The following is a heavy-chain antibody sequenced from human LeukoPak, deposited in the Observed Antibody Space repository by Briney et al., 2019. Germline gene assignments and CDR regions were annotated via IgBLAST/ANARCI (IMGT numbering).Heavy chain of an antibody. Sequence: AGSLRFSCAASGFTFSAFPRNWVRQAPGKGLEWVSSISVSSSYIYYADSVKGRFTISRDNAENSLFLQMNSPRAEDTAVYYCARDPGITMVRGVTRPSYYFDYWGQGTLVTVSS. CDR1: GFTFSAFP. CDR3: ARDPGITMVRGVTRPSYYFDY. J-gene: IGHJ4*02. CDR2: ISVSSSYI. V-gene: IGHV3-21*01. D-gene: IGHD3-10*01.